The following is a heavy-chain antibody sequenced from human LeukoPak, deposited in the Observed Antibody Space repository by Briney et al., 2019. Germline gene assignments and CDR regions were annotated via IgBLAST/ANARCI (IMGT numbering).Heavy chain of an antibody. V-gene: IGHV3-48*04. J-gene: IGHJ6*04. CDR3: AELGITMIGGV. Sequence: GGSLRLSCLASGFTFSSHGMSWVRQAPGKGLEWVSYISSSGSTIYYADSVKGRFTISRDNAKNLLYLQMNSLRAEDTAVYYCAELGITMIGGVWGKGTTVTISS. CDR1: GFTFSSHG. CDR2: ISSSGSTI. D-gene: IGHD3-10*02.